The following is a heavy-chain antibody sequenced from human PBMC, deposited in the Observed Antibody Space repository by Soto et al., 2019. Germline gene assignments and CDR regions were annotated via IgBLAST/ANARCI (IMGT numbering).Heavy chain of an antibody. CDR3: ARRIEATETFDY. CDR1: GVSISSYY. Sequence: SDTLSLTCTVSGVSISSYYWSWILQPPGRGLEWIGFIYYAGSTKYNPSLNSRVTISVDTSKNQFSLTVTSVTAADTAVYYCARRIEATETFDYWGQGTLVTVSS. V-gene: IGHV4-59*08. J-gene: IGHJ4*02. D-gene: IGHD5-12*01. CDR2: IYYAGST.